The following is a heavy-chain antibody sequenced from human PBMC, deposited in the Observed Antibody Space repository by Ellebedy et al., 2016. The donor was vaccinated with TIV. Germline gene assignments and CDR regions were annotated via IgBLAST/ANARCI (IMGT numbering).Heavy chain of an antibody. Sequence: AASVKVSCKASGDTFNSYAISWVRQAPGQGLEWMGGIIPIFGTANYAQKFQGRVTITADESTSTAYMELSSLRSEDTAAYYCASGRTTISTWHYYGLDVWGQGTTVTVSS. D-gene: IGHD4-11*01. J-gene: IGHJ6*02. CDR1: GDTFNSYA. CDR3: ASGRTTISTWHYYGLDV. CDR2: IIPIFGTA. V-gene: IGHV1-69*13.